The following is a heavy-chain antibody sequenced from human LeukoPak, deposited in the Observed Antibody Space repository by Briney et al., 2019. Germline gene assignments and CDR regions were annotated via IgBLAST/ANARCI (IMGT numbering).Heavy chain of an antibody. V-gene: IGHV3-33*01. J-gene: IGHJ4*02. CDR1: GFTFSSYG. Sequence: RSLRLSCAASGFTFSSYGMHWVRQAPGKGLEWVAVIWYDGSNKYYANSVKGRFTISRDNSKNTLYLQMNSLRAEDTAVYYCARWSYSSGWYHFDYWGQGTLVTVSS. CDR2: IWYDGSNK. D-gene: IGHD6-19*01. CDR3: ARWSYSSGWYHFDY.